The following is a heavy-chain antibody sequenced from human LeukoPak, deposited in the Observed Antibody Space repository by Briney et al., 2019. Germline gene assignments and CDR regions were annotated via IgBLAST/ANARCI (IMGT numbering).Heavy chain of an antibody. Sequence: ASVKVSCKASGGTFSSYAISWVRQAPGQGLEWMGGIIPIFGTANYAQKFQGRVTITADESTSTAYMELSSLRSEDTAVYYCARGRPVAGTSYYYMDVWGKGTTVTVSS. CDR3: ARGRPVAGTSYYYMDV. V-gene: IGHV1-69*13. D-gene: IGHD6-19*01. J-gene: IGHJ6*03. CDR2: IIPIFGTA. CDR1: GGTFSSYA.